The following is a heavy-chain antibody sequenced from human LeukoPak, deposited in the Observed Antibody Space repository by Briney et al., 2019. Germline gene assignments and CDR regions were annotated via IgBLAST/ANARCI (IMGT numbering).Heavy chain of an antibody. Sequence: PGGSLRLSCAASGFGFSNFWMSWVRQAPGKGLEWVAFIRYDGSNKYYADSVKGRFTISRDNSKNTLYLQMNRLRAEDTAVYHCARGRGYSYGYGAFDIWGQGTKVTVSS. CDR2: IRYDGSNK. D-gene: IGHD5-18*01. CDR3: ARGRGYSYGYGAFDI. V-gene: IGHV3-30*02. CDR1: GFGFSNFW. J-gene: IGHJ3*02.